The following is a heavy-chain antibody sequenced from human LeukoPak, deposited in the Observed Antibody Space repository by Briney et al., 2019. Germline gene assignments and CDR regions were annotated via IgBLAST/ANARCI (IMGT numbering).Heavy chain of an antibody. Sequence: GGSLRLSCAASGFTFSIYSMNWVRQPPGKGLEWVSYISSSATSIYYADSVRRRFTISRDNAKDSLFLQMDSLRDDDTAVYYCASSDDYGGNRFDYWGRGTLVTVSS. J-gene: IGHJ4*02. CDR2: ISSSATSI. CDR1: GFTFSIYS. V-gene: IGHV3-48*02. CDR3: ASSDDYGGNRFDY. D-gene: IGHD4-23*01.